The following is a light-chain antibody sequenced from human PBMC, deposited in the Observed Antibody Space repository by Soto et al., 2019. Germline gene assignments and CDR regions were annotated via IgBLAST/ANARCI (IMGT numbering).Light chain of an antibody. CDR2: GAS. CDR3: QQYGNSPPNT. CDR1: QSVSSSY. J-gene: IGKJ2*01. Sequence: ELVLTQSLGTLFLSPGERATLSCRASQSVSSSYLAWYQQKPGQAPRLLIYGASSRATGIPDRFSGSGSGTDFTLTISRLEPEDFAVYFCQQYGNSPPNTFGQGTK. V-gene: IGKV3-20*01.